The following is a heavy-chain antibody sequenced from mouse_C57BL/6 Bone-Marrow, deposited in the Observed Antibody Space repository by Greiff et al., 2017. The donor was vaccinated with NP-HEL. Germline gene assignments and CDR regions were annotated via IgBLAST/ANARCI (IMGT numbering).Heavy chain of an antibody. D-gene: IGHD1-1*01. CDR1: GFTFSSYG. J-gene: IGHJ1*03. CDR3: ARQGYYYGSSPHWYFDV. V-gene: IGHV5-6*01. Sequence: EVKLVESGGDLVKPGGSLKLSCAASGFTFSSYGMSWVRQTPDKRLEWVATISSGGSYTYYPDSVKGRFTISRDNAKNTLYLQMSSLKSEDTAMYYCARQGYYYGSSPHWYFDVWGTGTTVTVSS. CDR2: ISSGGSYT.